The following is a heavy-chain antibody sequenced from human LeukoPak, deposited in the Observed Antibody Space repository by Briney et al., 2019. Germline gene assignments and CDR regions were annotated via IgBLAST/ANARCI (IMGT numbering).Heavy chain of an antibody. CDR3: ARGRKRFNSSGRDAFDI. CDR2: INPNSGGT. D-gene: IGHD6-19*01. V-gene: IGHV1-2*02. J-gene: IGHJ3*02. CDR1: GYIFTGYY. Sequence: GASVKVSCKASGYIFTGYYMHWVRQAPGQGLEWMGWINPNSGGTNYAQKFQGRVTMTRDTSISTAYMELSRLRSDDTAVYYCARGRKRFNSSGRDAFDIWGQGTMVTVSS.